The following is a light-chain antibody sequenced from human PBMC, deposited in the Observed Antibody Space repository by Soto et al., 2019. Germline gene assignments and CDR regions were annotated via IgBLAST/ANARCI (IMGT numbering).Light chain of an antibody. CDR2: GAS. V-gene: IGKV3-20*01. CDR1: QSLSSRS. J-gene: IGKJ5*01. Sequence: EIVLTQSPGTLSLSPGGRATLSCRASQSLSSRSLAWYQQKPGQAPRLLFYGASSRATGIPDRFSGSGSATDFTLTISRLEPEDFAVYYCQQYGSSLFSITFGQGTRLEIK. CDR3: QQYGSSLFSIT.